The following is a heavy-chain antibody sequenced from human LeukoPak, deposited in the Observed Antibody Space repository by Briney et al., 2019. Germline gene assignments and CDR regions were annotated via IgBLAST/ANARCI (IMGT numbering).Heavy chain of an antibody. CDR2: IYYNGST. CDR1: GGSFSGYY. Sequence: SETLSLTCAVYGGSFSGYYWSWIRQPPGKGLEWIGYIYYNGSTYYNPSLKSRVTISVDTSKNQFSLKLSSVTAADTAVYYCAREADYGGNSVFFDYWGQGTLVTVSS. J-gene: IGHJ4*02. D-gene: IGHD4-23*01. CDR3: AREADYGGNSVFFDY. V-gene: IGHV4-34*09.